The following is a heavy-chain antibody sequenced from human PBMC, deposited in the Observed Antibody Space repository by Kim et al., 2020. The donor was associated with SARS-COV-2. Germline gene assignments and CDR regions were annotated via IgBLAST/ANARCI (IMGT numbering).Heavy chain of an antibody. Sequence: GSLRLSCAASGFTFSGSAMHWVRQASGKGLEWVGRIRSKANNYATAYDASVKGRFTISRDDSKNTAYLQMNSLKTEDTAVYCCTRLGSPVDSAMGTFDYWGPGTLVTVSS. CDR2: IRSKANNYAT. V-gene: IGHV3-73*01. D-gene: IGHD5-18*01. CDR3: TRLGSPVDSAMGTFDY. J-gene: IGHJ4*02. CDR1: GFTFSGSA.